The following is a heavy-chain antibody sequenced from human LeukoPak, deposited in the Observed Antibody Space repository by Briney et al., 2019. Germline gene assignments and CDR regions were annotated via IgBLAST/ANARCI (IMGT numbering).Heavy chain of an antibody. Sequence: GGSLRLSCVASGFAFSRSGMNWVRQAPGKGLEWLSCISPSSSSRHYADSVKGRFTISRDNSKNTLYLQMNSLRAEDTAVYYCAKAGEGYSYGSYYFDYWGQGTLVTVSS. CDR2: ISPSSSSR. CDR1: GFAFSRSG. CDR3: AKAGEGYSYGSYYFDY. D-gene: IGHD5-18*01. J-gene: IGHJ4*02. V-gene: IGHV3-23*01.